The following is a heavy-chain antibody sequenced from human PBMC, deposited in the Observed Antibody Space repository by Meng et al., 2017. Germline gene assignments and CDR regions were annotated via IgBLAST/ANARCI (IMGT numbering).Heavy chain of an antibody. CDR2: IYSGGST. CDR3: ARESMYNWFDP. CDR1: GFTVSSNY. D-gene: IGHD6-6*01. V-gene: IGHV3-66*02. Sequence: VQLVESGGGLVQPGGSLRLSCAASGFTVSSNYMSWVRQAPGKGLEWVSVIYSGGSTYYADSVKGRFTISRDNSKNTLYLQMNSLRAEDTAVYYCARESMYNWFDPWGQGTLVTVSS. J-gene: IGHJ5*02.